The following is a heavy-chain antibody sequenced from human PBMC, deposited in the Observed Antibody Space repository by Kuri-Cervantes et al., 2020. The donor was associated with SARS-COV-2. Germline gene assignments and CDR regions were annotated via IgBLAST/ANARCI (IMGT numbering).Heavy chain of an antibody. V-gene: IGHV3-33*08. Sequence: LSLTCAASGFTFSSYAMHWVRQAPGKGLEWVALIWYDGNNKYYTDSVNGRFTISRDNSQNTVYLQMDRLTVQDTAVYYCGKDRGVGPTTIDYWGQGTLVTVSS. CDR3: GKDRGVGPTTIDY. D-gene: IGHD3-10*01. J-gene: IGHJ4*02. CDR1: GFTFSSYA. CDR2: IWYDGNNK.